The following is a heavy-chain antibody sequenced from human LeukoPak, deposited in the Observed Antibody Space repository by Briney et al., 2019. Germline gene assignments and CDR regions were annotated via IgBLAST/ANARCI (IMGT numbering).Heavy chain of an antibody. CDR2: ITAYNGNR. CDR3: ARDNDKVVDH. V-gene: IGHV1-18*01. CDR1: GYTFSNYG. J-gene: IGHJ4*01. Sequence: GASVKVSCKTSGYTFSNYGINWVRQAPGQGLEWMGWITAYNGNRLYAQRFQGRITLTTDTSTSTSYMELRSLEYDDTAIYYCARDNDKVVDHWGQGTLVTVSS. D-gene: IGHD1-1*01.